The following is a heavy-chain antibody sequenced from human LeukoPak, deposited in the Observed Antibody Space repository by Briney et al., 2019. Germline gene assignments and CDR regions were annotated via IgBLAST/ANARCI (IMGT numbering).Heavy chain of an antibody. V-gene: IGHV3-30*18. CDR1: GFTLSSFI. Sequence: PGGSLRLSCEASGFTLSSFIMHWVRQTPGKGLEWVAVISYDGTNKYYTDSVKGRFTISRDNSKQTLDLQMNSLRPEDTAVYYCAKANRGSYYGLGDYFDYWGQGTLVTVSS. D-gene: IGHD1-26*01. CDR2: ISYDGTNK. CDR3: AKANRGSYYGLGDYFDY. J-gene: IGHJ4*02.